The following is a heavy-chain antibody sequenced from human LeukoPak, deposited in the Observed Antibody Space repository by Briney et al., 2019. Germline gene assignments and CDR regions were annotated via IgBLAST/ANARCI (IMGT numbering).Heavy chain of an antibody. CDR2: IKPSDSHT. D-gene: IGHD3/OR15-3a*01. V-gene: IGHV5-10-1*01. Sequence: GESLRISCKASGYSFTDNWNSWVRQMPGKGLGLMGRIKPSDSHTNYSPSFQGHVTVSADKSISTVYLQWSSVEASDTAMYFYARGHGWCDFWGQGTMVTVSS. J-gene: IGHJ5*01. CDR3: ARGHGWCDF. CDR1: GYSFTDNW.